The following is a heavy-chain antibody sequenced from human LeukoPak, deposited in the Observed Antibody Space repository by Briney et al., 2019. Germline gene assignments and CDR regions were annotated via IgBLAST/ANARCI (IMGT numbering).Heavy chain of an antibody. Sequence: SETLSLTCAVYGGPFSGYYWSWIRQPPGKGLEWIGEINHSGSTNYNPSLKSRVTISVDTSKNQFSLKLSSVTAADTAVYYCARTVDTAMDYYFDYWGQGTLVTVSS. CDR3: ARTVDTAMDYYFDY. CDR2: INHSGST. V-gene: IGHV4-34*01. D-gene: IGHD5-18*01. CDR1: GGPFSGYY. J-gene: IGHJ4*02.